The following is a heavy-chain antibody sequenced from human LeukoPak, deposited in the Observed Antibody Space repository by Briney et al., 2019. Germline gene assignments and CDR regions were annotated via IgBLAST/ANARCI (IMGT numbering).Heavy chain of an antibody. D-gene: IGHD3-10*01. CDR1: GGSISSSSYY. Sequence: NPSETLSLTCTVSGGSISSSSYYWGWIRQPPGKGLEWIGVIHYSGSTYYNPSLKSRVTISVDTSKNQFSLKLSSVTAADTAVYYCARRFDKFEGYGSGSYSNWGQGTLVTVSS. CDR2: IHYSGST. J-gene: IGHJ4*02. CDR3: ARRFDKFEGYGSGSYSN. V-gene: IGHV4-39*01.